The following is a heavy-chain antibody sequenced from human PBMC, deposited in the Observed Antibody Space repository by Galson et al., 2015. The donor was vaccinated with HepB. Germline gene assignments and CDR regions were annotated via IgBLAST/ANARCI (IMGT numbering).Heavy chain of an antibody. CDR1: GYKFTSYH. D-gene: IGHD3-10*01. V-gene: IGHV1-46*01. CDR2: INPSGGST. CDR3: ARGVLLWDGPDY. J-gene: IGHJ4*02. Sequence: SVKVSCKASGYKFTSYHMHWVRQAPGQGLEWMGIINPSGGSTDYAQKFRGRLTMTRDTSTSTVFMELSSPRSEDTAVYHCARGVLLWDGPDYWGQGTLVTVSS.